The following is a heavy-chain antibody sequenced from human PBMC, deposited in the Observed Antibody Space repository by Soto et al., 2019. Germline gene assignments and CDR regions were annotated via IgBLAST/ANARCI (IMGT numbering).Heavy chain of an antibody. Sequence: PSETLSLPCTVAGGSISSSSYYWGWIRQPPGKGLEWIGSIYYSGSTYYNPSLKSRVTISVDTSKNQFSLKLSSVTAADTAVYYCARRLYYDSSGFEGGGMDVWGQGTTVTVSS. J-gene: IGHJ6*02. CDR2: IYYSGST. V-gene: IGHV4-39*01. D-gene: IGHD3-22*01. CDR1: GGSISSSSYY. CDR3: ARRLYYDSSGFEGGGMDV.